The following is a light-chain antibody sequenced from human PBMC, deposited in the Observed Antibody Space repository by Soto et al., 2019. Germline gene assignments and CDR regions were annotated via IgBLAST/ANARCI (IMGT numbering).Light chain of an antibody. Sequence: QSALTQPASVSGSPGQSIAISCTGTTTDVGGYNYVSWYQQHPGKAPKLIICEVSNRPSGVSNRFSGSKSGNTASLTISGLQAEDEAEYYCSSYTSSNTLVFGAGTKLTVL. CDR3: SSYTSSNTLV. CDR2: EVS. CDR1: TTDVGGYNY. J-gene: IGLJ1*01. V-gene: IGLV2-14*01.